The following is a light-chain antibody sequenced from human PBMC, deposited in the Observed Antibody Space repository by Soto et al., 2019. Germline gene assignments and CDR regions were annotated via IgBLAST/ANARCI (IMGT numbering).Light chain of an antibody. Sequence: DIQMTQSPSTLSASVGDRVTIACRASQIISNYLAWYQQKPGKAPKLLIYKASSLESGVPSRFSGSGSGTDFTLPISSLQPDDFAPYYCQQYNSYSWTCGQGTKVDIK. CDR1: QIISNY. CDR2: KAS. J-gene: IGKJ1*01. CDR3: QQYNSYSWT. V-gene: IGKV1-5*03.